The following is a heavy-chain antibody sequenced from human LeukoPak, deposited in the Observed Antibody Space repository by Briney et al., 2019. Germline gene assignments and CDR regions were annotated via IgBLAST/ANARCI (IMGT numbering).Heavy chain of an antibody. D-gene: IGHD6-19*01. J-gene: IGHJ4*02. CDR1: GFNFRDYG. CDR3: AKDLDGSGMYGGTDS. V-gene: IGHV3-23*01. CDR2: ITASARTT. Sequence: GGSLRLSCEASGFNFRDYGMNWVRQAPGTGLKGVSGITASARTTYYADSVKGRFTIYSDNSKNTLSLQMSSLRAEDTAVYYCAKDLDGSGMYGGTDSWGQGTPVTVSS.